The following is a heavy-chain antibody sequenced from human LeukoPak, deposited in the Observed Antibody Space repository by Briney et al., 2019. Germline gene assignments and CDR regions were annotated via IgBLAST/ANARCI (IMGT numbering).Heavy chain of an antibody. J-gene: IGHJ5*02. CDR2: ISAYNGNT. CDR3: AREGGDIVVVPAADNWFDP. Sequence: ASVKVSCKAFGYTFTSYGISWVRQAPGQGLEWMGWISAYNGNTNYAQKLQGRVTMTTDTSTSTAYMELRSLRSDDTAVYYCAREGGDIVVVPAADNWFDPWGQGTLVTVSS. D-gene: IGHD2-2*01. V-gene: IGHV1-18*01. CDR1: GYTFTSYG.